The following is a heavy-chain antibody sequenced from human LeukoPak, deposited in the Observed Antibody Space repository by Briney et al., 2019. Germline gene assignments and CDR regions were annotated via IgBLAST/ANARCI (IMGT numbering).Heavy chain of an antibody. V-gene: IGHV1-46*01. D-gene: IGHD2-2*01. CDR2: INPSGGST. CDR3: ARDIVVVPAAMSMDV. CDR1: GYTFISYY. Sequence: ASVKVSCKASGYTFISYYMHWVRQAPGQGLEWMGIINPSGGSTSNAQRFQDRVTMTRDTSISTAYMELSRLRSDDTAVYYCARDIVVVPAAMSMDVWGQGTTVTVSS. J-gene: IGHJ6*02.